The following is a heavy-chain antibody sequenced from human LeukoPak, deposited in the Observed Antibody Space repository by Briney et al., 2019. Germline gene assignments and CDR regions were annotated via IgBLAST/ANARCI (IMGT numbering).Heavy chain of an antibody. D-gene: IGHD2-8*01. CDR1: GYTLTELS. Sequence: ASVKVSCKVSGYTLTELSMHWVRQAPGKGLEWMGGFDPEDGETIYAQKFQGRVTMTEDTSTDIAYMELSSLRSEDTAVYYCATVSLAYCTNGVCPVTREFDPWGQGTLVTVSS. J-gene: IGHJ5*02. CDR2: FDPEDGET. V-gene: IGHV1-24*01. CDR3: ATVSLAYCTNGVCPVTREFDP.